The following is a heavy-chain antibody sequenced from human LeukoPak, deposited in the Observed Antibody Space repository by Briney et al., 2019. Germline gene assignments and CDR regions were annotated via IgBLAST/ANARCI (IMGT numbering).Heavy chain of an antibody. CDR3: ARVAGVEVAPATSY. CDR2: LYYSGYS. D-gene: IGHD2-15*01. V-gene: IGHV4-59*08. CDR1: GGSITSYY. Sequence: ASETLSLTCTVSGGSITSYYWAWLRQPPGKGLEWIGYLYYSGYSNYNPSLKSRVSMSVDTSKNQFSLKLTSVTAADTAVYYCARVAGVEVAPATSYWGQGTLVTVSS. J-gene: IGHJ4*02.